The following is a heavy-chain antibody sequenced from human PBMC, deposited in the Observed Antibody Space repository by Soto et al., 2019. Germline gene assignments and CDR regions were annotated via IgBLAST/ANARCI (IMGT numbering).Heavy chain of an antibody. CDR2: IYTSGST. D-gene: IGHD1-26*01. V-gene: IGHV4-4*07. Sequence: SETLSLTCTVSGDSMSKYYWSWIRQPAGKGLEWIGRIYTSGSTNYNPSLKSRVNMSIDTSNNHFSLNLKSVTAADAAVYYCARTVGAAYHFDFWGQGALVTVSS. CDR3: ARTVGAAYHFDF. CDR1: GDSMSKYY. J-gene: IGHJ4*02.